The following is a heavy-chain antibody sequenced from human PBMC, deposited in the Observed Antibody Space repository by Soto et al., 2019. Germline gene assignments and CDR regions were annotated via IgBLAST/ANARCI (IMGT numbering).Heavy chain of an antibody. CDR1: GGTFSSYA. CDR2: IIPIFGTA. Sequence: SVKVSCKASGGTFSSYAISWVRQAPGQGLEWMGGIIPIFGTANYAQKFQGRVTITADESTSTAYMELSSLRSEDTAVYYCARVGTATVTSDAFDIWGQGTMVTVSS. V-gene: IGHV1-69*13. J-gene: IGHJ3*02. CDR3: ARVGTATVTSDAFDI. D-gene: IGHD4-17*01.